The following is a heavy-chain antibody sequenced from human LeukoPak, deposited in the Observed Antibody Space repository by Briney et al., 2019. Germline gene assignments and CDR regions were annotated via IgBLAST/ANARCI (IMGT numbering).Heavy chain of an antibody. CDR1: GFTFSSYS. CDR3: ARREWLDYYYYMGA. CDR2: ISSSSSTI. J-gene: IGHJ6*03. D-gene: IGHD3-3*01. V-gene: IGHV3-48*04. Sequence: GGSLRLSCAASGFTFSSYSMNWVRQAPGKGLEWVSYISSSSSTIYYADSVKGRFTISRDNAKNSLYLQMNSLRAEDTAVYYCARREWLDYYYYMGAWGKGTTVTVSS.